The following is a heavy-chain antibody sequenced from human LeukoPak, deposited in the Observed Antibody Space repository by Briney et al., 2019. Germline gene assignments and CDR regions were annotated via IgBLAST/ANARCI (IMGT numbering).Heavy chain of an antibody. CDR3: ARVNPLVAPGALDI. V-gene: IGHV3-7*01. Sequence: GGSLRLSCVASGFTFSKYWTTWVRQAPGKGLAWVANIKQDGSAKYYMDSVKGRFAISRDNAKNSLYLRMNSLGAEDTAVYYCARVNPLVAPGALDIWGQGTMVAVSS. CDR2: IKQDGSAK. CDR1: GFTFSKYW. J-gene: IGHJ3*02. D-gene: IGHD5-12*01.